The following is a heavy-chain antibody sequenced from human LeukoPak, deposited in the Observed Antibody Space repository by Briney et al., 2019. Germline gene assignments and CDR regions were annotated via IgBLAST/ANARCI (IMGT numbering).Heavy chain of an antibody. V-gene: IGHV3-48*03. CDR1: GFTFSDYE. J-gene: IGHJ4*02. Sequence: PGGSLRLSCVASGFTFSDYEMNWIRQTPGKGLEWISYISRSGRIIYYADSVKGRFTISRDNAKNSVYLQMSSLRVEDTAVYFCARDPYSEGANFDFWGQGTLVTVSS. D-gene: IGHD1-26*01. CDR2: ISRSGRII. CDR3: ARDPYSEGANFDF.